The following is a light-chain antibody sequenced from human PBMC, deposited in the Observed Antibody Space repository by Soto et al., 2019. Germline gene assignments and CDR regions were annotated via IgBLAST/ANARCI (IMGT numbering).Light chain of an antibody. Sequence: EIVLTQSPGTLSLSPGERATLSCRASLSVSSDLAWYQQKPGQAPRLLIYDASNRATGIPARFSGSGSGTDFTLTISSPQSEDFAVYYCQQYHNWPITFGQGTRLEIK. CDR1: LSVSSD. J-gene: IGKJ5*01. CDR3: QQYHNWPIT. V-gene: IGKV3D-15*01. CDR2: DAS.